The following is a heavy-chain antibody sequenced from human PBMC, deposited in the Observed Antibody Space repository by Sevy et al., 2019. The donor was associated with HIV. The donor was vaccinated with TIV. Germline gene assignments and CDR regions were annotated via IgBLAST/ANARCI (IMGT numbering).Heavy chain of an antibody. CDR3: AKVTYYYDSRGYPNYYFDC. V-gene: IGHV4-59*13. CDR1: GGSITSYY. J-gene: IGHJ4*02. D-gene: IGHD3-22*01. Sequence: SETLSLTCTVSGGSITSYYWSWIRQPPGNGLEWIGHIYNNGNTNYNPSLRSRVTISVDRSKNQFSLKLSSVTAADTAVYYCAKVTYYYDSRGYPNYYFDCWGQGTLVTVSS. CDR2: IYNNGNT.